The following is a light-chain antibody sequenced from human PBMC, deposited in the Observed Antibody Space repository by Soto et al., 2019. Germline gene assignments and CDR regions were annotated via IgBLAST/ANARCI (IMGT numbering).Light chain of an antibody. CDR2: GAS. V-gene: IGKV3-20*01. CDR1: QSVYSNF. CDR3: QQYGSSGT. Sequence: EIMLTQSPCTLSLSPGERATLSCRASQSVYSNFLAWYQQKPGQAPRLLIYGASSRATGIPDRFSGSGSGTDFTLTISRLEPEDFAVYYCQQYGSSGTFGQGTKVDIK. J-gene: IGKJ1*01.